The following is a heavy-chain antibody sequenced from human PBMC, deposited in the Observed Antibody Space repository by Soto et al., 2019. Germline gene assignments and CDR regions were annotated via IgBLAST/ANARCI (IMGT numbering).Heavy chain of an antibody. D-gene: IGHD3-10*01. CDR3: AKGDGLVLPLNWFDP. CDR2: VSGSGSTT. J-gene: IGHJ5*02. Sequence: PGGSLRLSCAASGLTFSSHAMSWVRQASGQGPEWVSTVSGSGSTTYYTDSVKGRFTISRDNSKDTLYLQMNSLRAEDTAVYYCAKGDGLVLPLNWFDPWGQGTQVTVSS. V-gene: IGHV3-23*01. CDR1: GLTFSSHA.